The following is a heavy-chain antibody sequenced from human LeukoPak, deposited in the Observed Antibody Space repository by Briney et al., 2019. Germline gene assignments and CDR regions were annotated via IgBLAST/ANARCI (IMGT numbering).Heavy chain of an antibody. CDR2: ISAYNGNT. CDR3: ARDSCSSTSCYVASYYYYYGMDV. V-gene: IGHV1-18*01. Sequence: ASVKVSCKASGYTFTSYGISWVRQAPGRGLEWMGWISAYNGNTNYAQKLQGRVTMTTDTSTSTAYMELRSLRSDDTAVYYCARDSCSSTSCYVASYYYYYGMDVWGQGTTVTVSS. D-gene: IGHD2-2*01. CDR1: GYTFTSYG. J-gene: IGHJ6*02.